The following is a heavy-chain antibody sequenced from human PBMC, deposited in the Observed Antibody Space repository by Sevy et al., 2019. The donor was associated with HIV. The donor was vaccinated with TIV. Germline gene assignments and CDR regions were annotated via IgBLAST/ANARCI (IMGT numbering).Heavy chain of an antibody. D-gene: IGHD3-3*01. CDR1: GLTFSSYG. V-gene: IGHV3-30*18. Sequence: GGSLRLSCAASGLTFSSYGMHWVRQAPGKGLEWVAVISYDGSNKYYADSVKGRFTISRDNSKNTLYLQMNSLRAEDTAVYYCAKSVGIFGVVREMGGYFDYWGQGTLVTVSS. CDR2: ISYDGSNK. J-gene: IGHJ4*02. CDR3: AKSVGIFGVVREMGGYFDY.